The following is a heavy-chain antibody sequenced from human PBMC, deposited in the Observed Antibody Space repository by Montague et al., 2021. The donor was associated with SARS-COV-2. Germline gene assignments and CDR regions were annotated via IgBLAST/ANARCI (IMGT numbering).Heavy chain of an antibody. CDR3: AHRGMIRGLIFDY. J-gene: IGHJ4*02. CDR2: IYWNGDK. D-gene: IGHD3-10*01. V-gene: IGHV2-5*01. Sequence: VKPTQTLTLTCTFSGFSLRSDDEGVAWIRQSPGQALEWLAGIYWNGDKRYSPYLQRRLTITKDTSENQVVLTMTNMDPVDTATYYCAHRGMIRGLIFDYWGQGTLVTVSS. CDR1: GFSLRSDDEG.